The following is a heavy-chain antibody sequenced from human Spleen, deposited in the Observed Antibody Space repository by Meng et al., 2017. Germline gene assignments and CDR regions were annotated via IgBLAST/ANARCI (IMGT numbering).Heavy chain of an antibody. J-gene: IGHJ4*02. Sequence: QVQLQDSGPGLVKPSGTLSLTCAVSGDSISNTNWWTWVRRPPGKGLEWIGEIYPSGTTDFNPSLKSRVTISVDRANNQFSLKLSSVTAADTAVYYCAGGSLTVTTENINYWGQGTLVTVSS. V-gene: IGHV4-4*02. D-gene: IGHD4-17*01. CDR1: GDSISNTNW. CDR3: AGGSLTVTTENINY. CDR2: IYPSGTT.